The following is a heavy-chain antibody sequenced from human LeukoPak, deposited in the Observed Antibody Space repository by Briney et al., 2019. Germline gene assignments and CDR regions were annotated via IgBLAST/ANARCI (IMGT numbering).Heavy chain of an antibody. CDR1: GDSINNYY. J-gene: IGHJ5*02. Sequence: SGTLSLTCSVSGDSINNYYWTWIRQPPGKGLEWIGSVYYSGSASYNPSLRGRVTISVDRSRNQFSLKLTSLTAADTAVYYCAREVGDSDSDNWFDPWGQGTLVTVSS. V-gene: IGHV4-59*01. D-gene: IGHD2-21*02. CDR2: VYYSGSA. CDR3: AREVGDSDSDNWFDP.